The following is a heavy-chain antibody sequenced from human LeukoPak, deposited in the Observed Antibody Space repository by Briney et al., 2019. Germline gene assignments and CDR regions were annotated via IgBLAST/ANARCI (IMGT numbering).Heavy chain of an antibody. CDR1: GFTFSDYN. Sequence: PGGSLRLSCAASGFTFSDYNMRWIRQAPGKGLEWVSSISRSGSTKYYADSVKGRFTISRDNAKNSLFLQMNSLRAEDTAVYYCARDYSSGWQNDPFDYWGQGTLVTVSS. CDR2: ISRSGSTK. D-gene: IGHD6-19*01. V-gene: IGHV3-11*04. J-gene: IGHJ4*02. CDR3: ARDYSSGWQNDPFDY.